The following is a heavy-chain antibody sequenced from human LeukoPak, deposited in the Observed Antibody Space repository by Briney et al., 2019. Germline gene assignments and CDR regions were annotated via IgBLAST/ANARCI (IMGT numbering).Heavy chain of an antibody. CDR3: ARVMGPCEYYGMDV. D-gene: IGHD5-24*01. CDR1: GFTFSSYS. J-gene: IGHJ6*02. Sequence: GGSLRLSCAASGFTFSSYSMNWVRQAPGKGLEWVSSISSSSSYIYYADSVKGQFTISRDNAKNSLYLQMNSLRAEDTAVYYCARVMGPCEYYGMDVWGQGTTVTVSS. V-gene: IGHV3-21*01. CDR2: ISSSSSYI.